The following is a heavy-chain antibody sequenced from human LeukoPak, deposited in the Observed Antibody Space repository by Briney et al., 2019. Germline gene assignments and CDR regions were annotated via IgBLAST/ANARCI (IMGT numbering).Heavy chain of an antibody. J-gene: IGHJ4*02. CDR1: GGSISSISYY. CDR3: ARRRDAAPFDY. CDR2: IYYSGST. V-gene: IGHV4-39*01. Sequence: SETLSLTCTVSGGSISSISYYWGWIRQPPGKELGWIGNIYYSGSTYYNPSLKSRVTISGDTSKNQFSLKLSSVTAADTAVYYCARRRDAAPFDYWGQGTLVTVSS. D-gene: IGHD6-25*01.